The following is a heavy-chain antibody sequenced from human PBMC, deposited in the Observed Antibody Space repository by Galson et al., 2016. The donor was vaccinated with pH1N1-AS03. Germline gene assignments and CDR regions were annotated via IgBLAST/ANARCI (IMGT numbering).Heavy chain of an antibody. CDR3: AKGGSDSSWYWIY. CDR1: GFAFSTYW. Sequence: SLRLSCAASGFAFSTYWMTWVRQGPGKGLEWVANINQDGSGRYYVDSVKGRFTISRDNADNSLFLQMNSLRAEDTAVYYCAKGGSDSSWYWIYWGQGTL. V-gene: IGHV3-7*01. CDR2: INQDGSGR. D-gene: IGHD6-13*01. J-gene: IGHJ4*02.